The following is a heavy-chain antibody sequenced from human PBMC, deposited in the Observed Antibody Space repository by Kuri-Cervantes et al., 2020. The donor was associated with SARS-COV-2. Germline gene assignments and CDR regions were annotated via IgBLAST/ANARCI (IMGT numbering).Heavy chain of an antibody. CDR3: SGMLKDILSGLLAIDI. CDR1: GFTFSNAW. V-gene: IGHV3-13*01. CDR2: SGTAGDI. Sequence: GGSLRLSCAASGFTFSNAWFCWVRQGTGRGLEWVSASGTAGDIYYPDTVYRQFTISIENAKNSLYLQMNSLRAEDTAVYFCSGMLKDILSGLLAIDIWGKGTMVTVSS. D-gene: IGHD3-9*01. J-gene: IGHJ3*02.